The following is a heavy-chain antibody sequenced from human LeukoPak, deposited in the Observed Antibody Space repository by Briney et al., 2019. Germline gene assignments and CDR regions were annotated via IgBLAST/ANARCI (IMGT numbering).Heavy chain of an antibody. J-gene: IGHJ3*02. V-gene: IGHV4-59*12. CDR1: GGSISSYY. Sequence: PSETLSLTCTVSGGSISSYYWNWIRQPPGKGLEWIGYIYYSGSTNYNPSLKSRVTISLDTSKNQFSLKLSSVTAADTAVYYCARDVYVNGAFDIWGQGTMVTVSP. CDR2: IYYSGST. D-gene: IGHD2/OR15-2a*01. CDR3: ARDVYVNGAFDI.